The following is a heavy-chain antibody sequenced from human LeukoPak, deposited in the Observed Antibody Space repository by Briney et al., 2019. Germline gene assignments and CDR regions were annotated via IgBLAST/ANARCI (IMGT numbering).Heavy chain of an antibody. CDR3: AKDPTYYDFWSANYFDY. Sequence: PGASLRLSCAASGFTFSSYAMSWVRQAPGKGLEWGSAISGSGGSTYYADSVKGRFTISRDNSKNTLYLQMNSLRAEDTAVYYCAKDPTYYDFWSANYFDYWGQGTLVTVS. CDR1: GFTFSSYA. D-gene: IGHD3-3*01. J-gene: IGHJ4*02. CDR2: ISGSGGST. V-gene: IGHV3-23*01.